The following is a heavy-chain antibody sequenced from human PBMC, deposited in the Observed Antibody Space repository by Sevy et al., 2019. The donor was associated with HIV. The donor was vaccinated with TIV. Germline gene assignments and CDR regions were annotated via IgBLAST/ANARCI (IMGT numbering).Heavy chain of an antibody. Sequence: SETLSLTCTVSGGSISSYYWSWIRQPPGKGLEWIGYIYYSGSTNYNPSLKSRVTISVDTSKNQFSLKLSSVTAADTAVYYCARGMRAVAGTNWFDPWGQRTLVTDSS. CDR3: ARGMRAVAGTNWFDP. V-gene: IGHV4-59*01. J-gene: IGHJ5*02. D-gene: IGHD6-19*01. CDR1: GGSISSYY. CDR2: IYYSGST.